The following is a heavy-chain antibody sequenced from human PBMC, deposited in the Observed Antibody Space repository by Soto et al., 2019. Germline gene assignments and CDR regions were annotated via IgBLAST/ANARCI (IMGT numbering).Heavy chain of an antibody. V-gene: IGHV4-34*01. Sequence: SETLSLTCAVYGGSFSGDYLSWIRQPPGKGLEWIGEINHSGSTNYNPSLMIRVTISVDTSKNQISLKLTSVSAADTAVSCCARHAPTATTVFDYWGQGTLVTVSS. CDR2: INHSGST. D-gene: IGHD4-17*01. CDR1: GGSFSGDY. J-gene: IGHJ4*02. CDR3: ARHAPTATTVFDY.